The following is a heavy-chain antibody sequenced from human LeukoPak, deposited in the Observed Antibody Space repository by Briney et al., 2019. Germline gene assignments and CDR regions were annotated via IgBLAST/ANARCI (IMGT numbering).Heavy chain of an antibody. J-gene: IGHJ6*02. CDR3: ARDQGYGMDV. CDR1: GGSISSYY. V-gene: IGHV4-59*01. CDR2: IYYSGST. Sequence: SETLSLTCTVSGGSISSYYWSWIRQPPGKGLEWIGYIYYSGSTNYNPSLKSRVTISVDTSKNQFSLNLSSETAADTAVYYCARDQGYGMDVWGQGTTVTVSS.